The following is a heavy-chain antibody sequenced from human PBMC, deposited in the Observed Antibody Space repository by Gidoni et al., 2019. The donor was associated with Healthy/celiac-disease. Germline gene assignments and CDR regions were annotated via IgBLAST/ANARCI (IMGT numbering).Heavy chain of an antibody. V-gene: IGHV3-30*18. CDR1: GFTFSSYG. CDR2: ISYDGSNK. J-gene: IGHJ3*02. D-gene: IGHD2-15*01. Sequence: QVQLVESGGGVVQPGRSLRLSCSASGFTFSSYGMHWVRQAPGKGLEWVAVISYDGSNKYYADSVKGRFTISRDNSKNTLYLQMNSLRAEDTAVYYCAKGLRDCSGGSCYDAFDIWGQGTMVTVSS. CDR3: AKGLRDCSGGSCYDAFDI.